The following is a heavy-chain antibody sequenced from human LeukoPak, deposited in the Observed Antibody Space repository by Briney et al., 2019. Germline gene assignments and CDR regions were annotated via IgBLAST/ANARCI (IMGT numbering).Heavy chain of an antibody. J-gene: IGHJ4*02. V-gene: IGHV3-30*02. Sequence: GGSLRLSCAASGFTFSSYGMHWVRQAPGKGLEWVAFIRYDGSNKYYADSVKGRFTISRDNSKNTLYLQMNNLRAEDTAVYYCAKIKIWFGDTFDYWGQGTLVTVSS. CDR3: AKIKIWFGDTFDY. CDR1: GFTFSSYG. D-gene: IGHD3-10*01. CDR2: IRYDGSNK.